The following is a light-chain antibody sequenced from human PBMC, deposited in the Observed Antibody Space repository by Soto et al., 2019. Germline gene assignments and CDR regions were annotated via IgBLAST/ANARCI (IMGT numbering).Light chain of an antibody. J-gene: IGLJ1*01. CDR1: SRDVGSYNL. CDR3: CSYAGSSTPLI. Sequence: QSALTQAASVSGSPGQSITISCTGTSRDVGSYNLVSWYQQHPGKAPKVMIYEVSKRPSGVSNRFSGSKSGNTASLTISGLQAEDEADYYCCSYAGSSTPLIFGTGTKLTVL. V-gene: IGLV2-23*02. CDR2: EVS.